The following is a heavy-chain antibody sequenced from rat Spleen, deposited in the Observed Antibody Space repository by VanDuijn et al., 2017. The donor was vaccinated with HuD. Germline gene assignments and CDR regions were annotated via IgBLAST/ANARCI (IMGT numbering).Heavy chain of an antibody. J-gene: IGHJ1*01. CDR1: GFSFSDYY. CDR3: TRKYTTDLYWYFDF. V-gene: IGHV5-29*01. D-gene: IGHD1-6*01. CDR2: ISYDGSNT. Sequence: EVQVVESDGGLVQPGRSLKLSCAASGFSFSDYYMAWVRQAPTKGLEWVATISYDGSNTYYRDSVRGRFTISRHNTQNTLYLQMNSLRSEDTATYYCTRKYTTDLYWYFDFWGPGTMVTVSS.